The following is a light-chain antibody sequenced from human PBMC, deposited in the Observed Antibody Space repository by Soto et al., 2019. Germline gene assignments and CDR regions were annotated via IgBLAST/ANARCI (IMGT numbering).Light chain of an antibody. Sequence: QSVLTQPASVPGSPGQSITISCTGTSSDVDSNNYVSWYQQHPGKAPKLVYYDVSNRPSVVSNPFSGSKSGNTASLTISGLQAEDEADYYCSSFTSSSTLYVFGTGTKVTVL. V-gene: IGLV2-14*01. J-gene: IGLJ1*01. CDR2: DVS. CDR1: SSDVDSNNY. CDR3: SSFTSSSTLYV.